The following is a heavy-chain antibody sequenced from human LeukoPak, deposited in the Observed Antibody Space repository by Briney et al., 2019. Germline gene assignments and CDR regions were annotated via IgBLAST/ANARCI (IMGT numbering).Heavy chain of an antibody. Sequence: GASVKVSCKASGYSFTSYDINWVRQATGQGLEWMGWMNPNRGDTGYAQKFQGRVTITRNTSISTAYMELSSQRSEDTAVYYCARTMVRGVIGFWGQGTLVTVSS. V-gene: IGHV1-8*03. CDR3: ARTMVRGVIGF. J-gene: IGHJ4*02. CDR1: GYSFTSYD. D-gene: IGHD3-10*01. CDR2: MNPNRGDT.